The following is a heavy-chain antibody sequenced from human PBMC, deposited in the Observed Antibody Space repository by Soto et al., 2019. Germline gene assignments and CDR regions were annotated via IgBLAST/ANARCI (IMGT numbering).Heavy chain of an antibody. J-gene: IGHJ6*02. CDR3: ARILIGYYYYGMDV. CDR2: INHSGST. Sequence: ETLSLTCAVYGGSFSGYYWSWIRQPPGKGLEWIGEINHSGSTNYNPSLKSRVTISVDTSKNQFSLKLSSVTAADTAVYYCARILIGYYYYGMDVWGQGTTVTVSS. D-gene: IGHD3-3*01. V-gene: IGHV4-34*01. CDR1: GGSFSGYY.